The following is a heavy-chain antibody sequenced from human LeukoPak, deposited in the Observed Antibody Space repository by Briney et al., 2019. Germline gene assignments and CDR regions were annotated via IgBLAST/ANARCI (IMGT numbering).Heavy chain of an antibody. Sequence: GGSLRLSCAASGFTFSSYAMHWVRQAPGKGLKYVSAISSNGGSTYYANSVKGRFTISRDNSKNTLYLQMGSLRAEDMAVYYCARDDRGFWGQGTLVTVSS. CDR1: GFTFSSYA. CDR2: ISSNGGST. V-gene: IGHV3-64*01. CDR3: ARDDRGF. J-gene: IGHJ4*02.